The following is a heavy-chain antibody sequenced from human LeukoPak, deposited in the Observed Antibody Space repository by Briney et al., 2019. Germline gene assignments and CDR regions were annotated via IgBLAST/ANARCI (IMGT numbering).Heavy chain of an antibody. V-gene: IGHV3-66*02. D-gene: IGHD3-10*01. CDR3: ASGPYGSGSLY. CDR2: IYSGGSA. Sequence: PGGSLRLSCAASGFTVSSNYMSWVRQAPGKGLEWVSVIYSGGSAYYADSVKGRFTISRDNSKNTLYLQMNSLRAEDTAVYYCASGPYGSGSLYWGQGTLVTVSS. J-gene: IGHJ4*02. CDR1: GFTVSSNY.